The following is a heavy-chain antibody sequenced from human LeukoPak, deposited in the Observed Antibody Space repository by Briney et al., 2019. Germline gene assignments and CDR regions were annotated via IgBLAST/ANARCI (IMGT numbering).Heavy chain of an antibody. D-gene: IGHD6-19*01. CDR1: GGSISSGDYY. V-gene: IGHV4-61*08. Sequence: PSETLSLTCIVSGGSISSGDYYWSWIRQPPGKGLEYIGSIYYSGSTNYNPSLKSRVTISVDTSKNQFSLKLSSVTAADTAVYYCARGWLATGFVSSYYYYYMDVWGKGTTVTVSS. J-gene: IGHJ6*03. CDR2: IYYSGST. CDR3: ARGWLATGFVSSYYYYYMDV.